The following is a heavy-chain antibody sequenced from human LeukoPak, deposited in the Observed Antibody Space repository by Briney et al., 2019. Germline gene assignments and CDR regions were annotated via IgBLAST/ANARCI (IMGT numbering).Heavy chain of an antibody. V-gene: IGHV4-30-2*01. J-gene: IGHJ4*02. CDR3: ARNYGSGSYSVFGY. CDR2: IYHSGST. D-gene: IGHD3-10*01. Sequence: PSETLSLTCAVSGGSISSGGYSWSWIRQPPGKGLEWIGYIYHSGSTYYNPSLKSRVTISVDRSKNQFSLKLSSVTAADTAVYYCARNYGSGSYSVFGYWGQGTLVTVSS. CDR1: GGSISSGGYS.